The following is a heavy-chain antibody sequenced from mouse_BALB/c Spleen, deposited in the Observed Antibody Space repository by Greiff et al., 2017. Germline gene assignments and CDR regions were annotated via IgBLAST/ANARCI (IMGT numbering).Heavy chain of an antibody. CDR2: ISDGGSYT. CDR3: ARGVYDYGGDY. J-gene: IGHJ4*01. D-gene: IGHD2-4*01. Sequence: DVMLVESGGGLVKPGGSLKLSCAASGFTFSDYYMYWVRQTPEKRLEWVATISDGGSYTYYPDSVKGRFTISRDNAKNNLYLQMSSLKSEDTAMYYCARGVYDYGGDYWGQGTSVTVSS. V-gene: IGHV5-4*02. CDR1: GFTFSDYY.